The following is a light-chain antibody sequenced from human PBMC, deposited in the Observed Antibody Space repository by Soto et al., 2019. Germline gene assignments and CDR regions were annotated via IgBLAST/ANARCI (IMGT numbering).Light chain of an antibody. V-gene: IGLV4-60*03. CDR1: SGHSSYI. Sequence: QSVLTQSSSASASLGSSVKLTCTLSSGHSSYIIAWHQQQPGKASRYLMKLEGSGSYNKGSGVPDRFSGSSSGADRYLTISNLQSEDEADYYCETWDSNIVVFGGGTKVTVL. J-gene: IGLJ2*01. CDR3: ETWDSNIVV. CDR2: LEGSGSY.